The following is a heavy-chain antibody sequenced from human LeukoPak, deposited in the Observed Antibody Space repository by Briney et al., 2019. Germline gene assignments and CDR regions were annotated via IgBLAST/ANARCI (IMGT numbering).Heavy chain of an antibody. CDR2: ISSTGSYI. CDR1: GFTFSSYS. V-gene: IGHV3-21*01. Sequence: GGSLRLSCAASGFTFSSYSMNWVRQAPGKGLEWVSSISSTGSYIFYADSVKGRFTISRDNAKNSLYLQMNSLRAEDAAVYYCAREMDDILTGYGLDYWGQGTLVTVSS. CDR3: AREMDDILTGYGLDY. J-gene: IGHJ4*02. D-gene: IGHD3-9*01.